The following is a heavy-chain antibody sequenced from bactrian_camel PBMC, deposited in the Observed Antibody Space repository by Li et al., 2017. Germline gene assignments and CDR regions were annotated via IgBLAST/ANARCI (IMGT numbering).Heavy chain of an antibody. J-gene: IGHJ4*01. CDR1: GFTFRSYA. Sequence: VQLVESGGGLVQPGKSLRLSCSVSGFTFRSYAMSWVRQAPGKGLEWVTYINNGGSTFYADSVKGRFTISRDNAKNTLYLQMNSLNPDDTAVYYCAADRGAGSWFGFKYKYWGQGTQVTVS. V-gene: IGHV3S10*01. D-gene: IGHD6*01. CDR3: AADRGAGSWFGFKYKY. CDR2: INNGGST.